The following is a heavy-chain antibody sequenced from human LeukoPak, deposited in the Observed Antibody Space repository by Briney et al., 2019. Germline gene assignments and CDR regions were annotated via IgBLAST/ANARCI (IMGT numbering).Heavy chain of an antibody. CDR2: IYSGGST. D-gene: IGHD4-23*01. Sequence: GGSLRLSCAASGFTFSSYSMNWVRQAPGKGLEWVSVIYSGGSTYYAESVNGRFTISRHNSKNTLYLQMNSLRAEDTAVYYCASSGGNSRFDYWGQGALVTVSS. CDR3: ASSGGNSRFDY. J-gene: IGHJ4*02. V-gene: IGHV3-53*04. CDR1: GFTFSSYS.